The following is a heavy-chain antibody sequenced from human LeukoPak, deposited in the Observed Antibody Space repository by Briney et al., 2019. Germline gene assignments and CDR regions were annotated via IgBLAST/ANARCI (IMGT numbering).Heavy chain of an antibody. J-gene: IGHJ5*02. Sequence: PSETLSLTCTVSGGSITNYYWRWIRQPPGKGLEWIGYMYHSGSTNYNPSLKSRVTISVDTSKHQFSLRMNSVTAADTAVYYCAGAVLGGFWFDPWGQGTLVTVSS. CDR1: GGSITNYY. CDR3: AGAVLGGFWFDP. V-gene: IGHV4-59*01. CDR2: MYHSGST. D-gene: IGHD2-15*01.